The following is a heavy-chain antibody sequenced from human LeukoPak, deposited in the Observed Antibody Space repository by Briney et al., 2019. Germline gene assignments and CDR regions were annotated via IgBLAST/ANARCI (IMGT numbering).Heavy chain of an antibody. CDR1: GGSISSYY. Sequence: SETLSLTCTVSGGSISSYYWSWIRQPPGKGLEWIGYIYDSGSTNYNPSLKSRVTISVDTSKNQFSLKVSSVTAADTAVYYCASLTTADAFDIWGQGTMVTVSS. D-gene: IGHD3-22*01. CDR3: ASLTTADAFDI. CDR2: IYDSGST. J-gene: IGHJ3*02. V-gene: IGHV4-59*01.